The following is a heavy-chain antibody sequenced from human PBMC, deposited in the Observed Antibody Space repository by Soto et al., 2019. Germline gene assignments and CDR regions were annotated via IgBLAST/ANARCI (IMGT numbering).Heavy chain of an antibody. V-gene: IGHV3-53*02. Sequence: DVQLVETGGGLIQPGGSLRLSCAASGFTVSSDYMSWVRQAPGKGLEWVSVIFSGENTYYADSVKGRLNISRDNSENTLYLQINNVRADDTALYYCARRGTITPDAFDLGGRGTMVTVYS. J-gene: IGHJ3*01. CDR2: IFSGENT. CDR1: GFTVSSDY. CDR3: ARRGTITPDAFDL. D-gene: IGHD2-15*01.